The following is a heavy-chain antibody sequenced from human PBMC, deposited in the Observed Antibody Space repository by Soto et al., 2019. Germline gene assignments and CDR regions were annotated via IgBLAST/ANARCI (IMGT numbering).Heavy chain of an antibody. D-gene: IGHD3-10*01. CDR3: ARLVYDTRLNYMYFDF. CDR2: IFHDGTA. CDR1: GVSLTSGNW. Sequence: SETLSLTCTVSGVSLTSGNWWTWVRQSPQRGLEYIGEIFHDGTANYYPSFERRVAMSVDTSRNQFSLKLTSVTAADTAVYFCARLVYDTRLNYMYFDFWGPGTLVTVS. J-gene: IGHJ4*02. V-gene: IGHV4-4*02.